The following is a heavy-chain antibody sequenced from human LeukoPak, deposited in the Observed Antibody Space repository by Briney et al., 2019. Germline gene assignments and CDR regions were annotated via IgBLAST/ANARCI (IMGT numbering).Heavy chain of an antibody. CDR2: IYYSGST. J-gene: IGHJ4*02. Sequence: SETLSLTCTVSGYSISSGYYWGWIRQPPGKGLEWIGSIYYSGSTYYNPSLKSRVTISVDTSKNQFSLKLSSVTAADTAVYYCARDESCSGGSCPDYWGQGTLVTVSS. V-gene: IGHV4-38-2*02. CDR3: ARDESCSGGSCPDY. CDR1: GYSISSGYY. D-gene: IGHD2-15*01.